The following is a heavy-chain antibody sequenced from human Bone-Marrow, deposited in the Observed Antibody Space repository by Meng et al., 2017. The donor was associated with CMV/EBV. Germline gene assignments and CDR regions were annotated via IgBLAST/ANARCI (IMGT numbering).Heavy chain of an antibody. CDR3: ARGHDVLTGNYHEDLDH. Sequence: FSFNNFAMSGVRQTPGKGLVWVSRIFIDGSSAGYADSVKGRFTVSRDNAKNTLYLQMNSLRAEDTAVYYCARGHDVLTGNYHEDLDHWGPGTLVTVSS. D-gene: IGHD3-9*01. CDR2: IFIDGSSA. CDR1: FSFNNFA. V-gene: IGHV3-74*01. J-gene: IGHJ4*02.